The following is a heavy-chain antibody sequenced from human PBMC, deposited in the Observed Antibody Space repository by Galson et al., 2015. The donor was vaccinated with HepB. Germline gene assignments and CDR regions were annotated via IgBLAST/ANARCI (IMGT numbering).Heavy chain of an antibody. J-gene: IGHJ4*02. CDR1: GYTFTSYY. D-gene: IGHD6-13*01. Sequence: QSGAEVKKPGESLRISCKASGYTFTSYYMHWVRQAPGQGLEWMGIINPSGGSTSYAQKFQGRVTMTRDTSTSTVYMELSSLRSEDTAVYYCARAAAAGTFDYWGQGTLATVSS. CDR3: ARAAAAGTFDY. CDR2: INPSGGST. V-gene: IGHV1-46*01.